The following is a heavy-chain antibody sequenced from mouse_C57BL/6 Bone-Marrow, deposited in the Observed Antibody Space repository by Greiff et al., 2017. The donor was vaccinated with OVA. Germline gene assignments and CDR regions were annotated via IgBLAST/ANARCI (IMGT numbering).Heavy chain of an antibody. CDR1: GYTFTSYW. D-gene: IGHD1-1*01. CDR3: ARSEFITTVVAEGYFDY. J-gene: IGHJ2*01. Sequence: QVQLQQSGAELVKPGASVKLSCKASGYTFTSYWMHWVKQRPGQGLEWIGMIHPNSGSTNYNEKFKSKATLTVDKSSSTAYMQLSSLTSEDSAVYYCARSEFITTVVAEGYFDYWGQGTTLTVSS. V-gene: IGHV1-64*01. CDR2: IHPNSGST.